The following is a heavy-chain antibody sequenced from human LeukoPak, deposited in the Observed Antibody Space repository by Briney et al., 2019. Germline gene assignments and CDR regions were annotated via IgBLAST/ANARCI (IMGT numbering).Heavy chain of an antibody. D-gene: IGHD5-12*01. Sequence: ASVKVSCTISGHTLAELSMHWVRQGPGKGLDWMGGFDPESGKTIYAEKFQGRVSMTEDTSTDTAYMELNSLSSEDTAIYYCATNTYNGYAIDSWGQGTLVTVSS. CDR2: FDPESGKT. CDR3: ATNTYNGYAIDS. V-gene: IGHV1-24*01. J-gene: IGHJ4*02. CDR1: GHTLAELS.